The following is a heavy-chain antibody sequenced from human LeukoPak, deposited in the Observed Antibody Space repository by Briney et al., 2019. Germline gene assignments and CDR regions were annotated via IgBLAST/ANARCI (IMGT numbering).Heavy chain of an antibody. CDR1: GYTFTDYY. CDR2: MNPNSGGT. Sequence: ASVKVSCKASGYTFTDYYMHWVRHAPGQGLEWMGWMNPNSGGTNYPQKFQGRVTMTRDTSINTAYMELSRLRSDDTGVYYCARDLSGTYQIDYWGQGTLVTVSS. V-gene: IGHV1-2*02. CDR3: ARDLSGTYQIDY. J-gene: IGHJ4*02. D-gene: IGHD3-10*01.